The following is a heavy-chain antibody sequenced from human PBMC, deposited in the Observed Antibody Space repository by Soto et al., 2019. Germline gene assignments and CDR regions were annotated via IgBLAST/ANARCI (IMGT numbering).Heavy chain of an antibody. CDR1: GFTFSSYA. CDR3: AREQELDY. J-gene: IGHJ4*02. Sequence: GGSLRLSCAASGFTFSSYAMHWVRQAPGKGLEWVAVISYDGSNKYYADSVKGRFTISRDNSKNTLYLQMNSLRAEDTAVYYCAREQELDYWGQGTMVTVSS. D-gene: IGHD1-26*01. CDR2: ISYDGSNK. V-gene: IGHV3-30-3*01.